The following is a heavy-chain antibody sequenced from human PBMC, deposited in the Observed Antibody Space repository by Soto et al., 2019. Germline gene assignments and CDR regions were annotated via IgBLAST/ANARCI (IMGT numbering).Heavy chain of an antibody. D-gene: IGHD3-10*01. CDR1: GGSFSGYY. CDR2: INNGGSS. V-gene: IGHV4-34*01. CDR3: ARGRGDGYNQNWYFDL. Sequence: QVHLQQWGAGLLKPSETLSLTCAVYGGSFSGYYWSWIRQPPGKGLEWTGAINNGGSSNYNPSLKSRASMSVGTASNQFSLKLTSVTAADTAVYYCARGRGDGYNQNWYFDLWGRGTLVTVSS. J-gene: IGHJ2*01.